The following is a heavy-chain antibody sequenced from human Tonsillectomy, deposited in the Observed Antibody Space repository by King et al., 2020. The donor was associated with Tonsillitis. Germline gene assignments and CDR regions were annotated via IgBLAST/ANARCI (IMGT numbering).Heavy chain of an antibody. CDR3: ARHSSMTTAYFQH. CDR1: GGSISSSSYY. CDR2: IYYSGST. Sequence: QLQESGPGLVKPSETLSLTCTVSGGSISSSSYYWGWIRQPPGKGREWIGSIYYSGSTYYNPSLKSRVTISVDTSKNQFSLKLRSVTAADTAVYYCARHSSMTTAYFQHWGQGTLVTVSS. J-gene: IGHJ1*01. V-gene: IGHV4-39*01. D-gene: IGHD4-17*01.